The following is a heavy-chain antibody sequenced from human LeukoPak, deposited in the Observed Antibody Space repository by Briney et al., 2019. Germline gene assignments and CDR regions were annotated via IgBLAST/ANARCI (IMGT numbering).Heavy chain of an antibody. CDR1: GFTFSSFT. CDR3: ARDPGAYSSSPIDY. V-gene: IGHV3-21*01. J-gene: IGHJ4*02. D-gene: IGHD6-6*01. CDR2: ISSSSSYI. Sequence: GGSLRLSCAASGFTFSSFTMNWVRQAPGKGLEWVSSISSSSSYIYSADSVKGRFTISRDNARNSLYLRMNSLRAEDTAVYYCARDPGAYSSSPIDYWGQGTLVTVSS.